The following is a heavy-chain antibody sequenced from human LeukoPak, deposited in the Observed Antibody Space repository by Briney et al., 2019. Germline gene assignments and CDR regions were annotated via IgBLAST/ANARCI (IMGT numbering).Heavy chain of an antibody. V-gene: IGHV3-48*03. CDR1: GFTFSSYE. D-gene: IGHD2-15*01. CDR2: ISSSGSTI. Sequence: PGGSLRLSCAASGFTFSSYEMMWVRQAPGKGLEWISYISSSGSTIYSADSVKGRFTISRDNAKNSLYLQVNSLRADDTAVYYCAKIMALYCSGGSCNEIDYWGQGTLVTVSS. CDR3: AKIMALYCSGGSCNEIDY. J-gene: IGHJ4*02.